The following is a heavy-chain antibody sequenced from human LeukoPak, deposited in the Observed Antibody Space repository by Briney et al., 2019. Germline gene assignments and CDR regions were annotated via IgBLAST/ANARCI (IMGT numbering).Heavy chain of an antibody. CDR2: IYSGGST. Sequence: GGSLRLSCAASGFTVSSNYMSWVRQAPGKGLEWVSVIYSGGSTYYADSVKGRFTISRDNSKNTLYLQMNSLRAGDTAVYYCARQYSSTLNWFDPWGQGTLVTVSS. J-gene: IGHJ5*02. D-gene: IGHD6-13*01. CDR3: ARQYSSTLNWFDP. V-gene: IGHV3-66*04. CDR1: GFTVSSNY.